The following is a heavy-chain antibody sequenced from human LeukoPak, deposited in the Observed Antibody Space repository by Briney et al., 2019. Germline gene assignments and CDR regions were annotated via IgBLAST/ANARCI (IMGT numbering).Heavy chain of an antibody. J-gene: IGHJ6*02. CDR1: GFTFSSYA. CDR2: ISGSGGST. D-gene: IGHD3-10*01. V-gene: IGHV3-23*01. CDR3: AKDKGLWFGELPLRYYGMDV. Sequence: PGGSLRLSCAASGFTFSSYAMSWVRQAPGKGLEWVSAISGSGGSTYYADSVKGRFTISRDNSKNTLYLQMNSLRAEDTAVYYCAKDKGLWFGELPLRYYGMDVWGQGTTVTVSS.